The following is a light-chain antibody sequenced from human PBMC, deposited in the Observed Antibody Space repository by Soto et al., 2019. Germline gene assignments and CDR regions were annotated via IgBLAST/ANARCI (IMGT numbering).Light chain of an antibody. V-gene: IGKV3-11*01. CDR2: DAS. CDR3: QQSYSSWAT. J-gene: IGKJ4*01. CDR1: QRISGY. Sequence: EIVLTQSPATLSLSPGERATLSCRASQRISGYLAWYQQKPGQAPRLLIYDASNRATGIPVRFSGSGSGADYTLTISSLQPEDSASYCCQQSYSSWATFGGGTKVEIQ.